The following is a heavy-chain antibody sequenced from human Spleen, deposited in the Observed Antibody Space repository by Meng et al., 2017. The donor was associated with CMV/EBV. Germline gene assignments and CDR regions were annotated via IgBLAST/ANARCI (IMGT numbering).Heavy chain of an antibody. CDR3: ARVSYGSGSYYYGMDV. CDR2: ITGDGGSR. D-gene: IGHD3-10*01. J-gene: IGHJ6*02. V-gene: IGHV3-43*01. CDR1: GFNFDDYT. Sequence: GESLKISCVGSGFNFDDYTIYWVRQVPGRGLEWVSLITGDGGSRFYADSVKGRFTISRDNSKNTLFLQMNSLRAEDTALYYCARVSYGSGSYYYGMDVWGQGTAVTVSS.